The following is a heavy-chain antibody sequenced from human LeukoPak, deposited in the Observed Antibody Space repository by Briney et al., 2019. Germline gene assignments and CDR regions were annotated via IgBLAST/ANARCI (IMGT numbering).Heavy chain of an antibody. CDR3: AKARTNYYYYYYMDV. D-gene: IGHD1-1*01. CDR1: GFPLSRFG. V-gene: IGHV3-23*01. Sequence: GSLRLSCSGSGFPLSRFGIGWVRQAPGEGLEWVPAISGSGGSTYYADSVKGRFTVSRDNSKNTLYLQMNSLRAEDTAVYYCAKARTNYYYYYYMDVWGKGTTVTISS. CDR2: ISGSGGST. J-gene: IGHJ6*03.